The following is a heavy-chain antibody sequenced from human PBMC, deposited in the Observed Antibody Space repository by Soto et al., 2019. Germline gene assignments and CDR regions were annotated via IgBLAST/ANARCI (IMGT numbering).Heavy chain of an antibody. CDR1: GGTFSNSG. V-gene: IGHV1-69*01. D-gene: IGHD2-21*02. CDR3: ARAPILVSVTLHENYCDS. Sequence: QLHLVQSGAEVKQPGSSLKVSCKASGGTFSNSGISWVRQAPGQVLEWMGGIIPIFDTTNYAQKLQGRITIIADESTNTVYMELSNRRSADTGVYYCARAPILVSVTLHENYCDSWGQGTLVTVSS. J-gene: IGHJ4*02. CDR2: IIPIFDTT.